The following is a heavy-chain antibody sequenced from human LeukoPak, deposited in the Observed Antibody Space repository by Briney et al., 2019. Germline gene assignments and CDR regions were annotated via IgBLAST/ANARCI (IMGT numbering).Heavy chain of an antibody. CDR1: GFTFSNYD. D-gene: IGHD2/OR15-2a*01. J-gene: IGHJ4*02. CDR3: AGSMAKYYFDY. CDR2: IYSGGST. Sequence: GGSLRLSCAASGFTFSNYDMHWVRQATRKGLEWVSVIYSGGSTYYADSVKGRFTISRDNSKNTLYLLMNSLRAEDTAVYYCAGSMAKYYFDYWGQGTLVIVSS. V-gene: IGHV3-53*01.